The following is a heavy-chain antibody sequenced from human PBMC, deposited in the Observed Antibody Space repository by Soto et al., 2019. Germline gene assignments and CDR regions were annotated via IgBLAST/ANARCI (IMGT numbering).Heavy chain of an antibody. Sequence: GASVKVSCKASGGTFSSYAISWVRQAPGQGLEWMGGIIPIFGTANYAQKFQGRVTITADESTSTAYMELSSLRSEDTAVYYCARRDYYDSSGYYVEPYWGQGTLVTVSS. CDR1: GGTFSSYA. D-gene: IGHD3-22*01. J-gene: IGHJ4*02. CDR2: IIPIFGTA. V-gene: IGHV1-69*13. CDR3: ARRDYYDSSGYYVEPY.